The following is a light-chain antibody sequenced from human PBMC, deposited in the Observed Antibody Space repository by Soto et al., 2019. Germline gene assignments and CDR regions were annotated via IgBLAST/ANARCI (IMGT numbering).Light chain of an antibody. Sequence: QSVLTQPASMSGSPGQSITISCTGTSSDVGGYNYVSWYRQHPGKARKLMIYDVNNRPSGVSNRFSGSKSGNTASLTISGLQAEDEADHYCSSHSSSSTLVVFGGGTKLTVL. CDR2: DVN. V-gene: IGLV2-14*03. CDR1: SSDVGGYNY. CDR3: SSHSSSSTLVV. J-gene: IGLJ2*01.